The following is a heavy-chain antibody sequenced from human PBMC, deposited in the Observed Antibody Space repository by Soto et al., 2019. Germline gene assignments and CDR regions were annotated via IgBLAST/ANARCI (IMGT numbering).Heavy chain of an antibody. D-gene: IGHD2-8*02. CDR3: ARDDDGYRSGLGFGH. Sequence: QVQLVQSGPEVKKPGSSVKVSCRASGGTFSSHGISWVRQAPGQGLEWLGGIVPILETPDYAQKFKGRVTMTADESTSTASMEWGRLRSDDTAVYYCARDDDGYRSGLGFGHWGHGTLGTVPA. J-gene: IGHJ4*01. CDR1: GGTFSSHG. CDR2: IVPILETP. V-gene: IGHV1-69*12.